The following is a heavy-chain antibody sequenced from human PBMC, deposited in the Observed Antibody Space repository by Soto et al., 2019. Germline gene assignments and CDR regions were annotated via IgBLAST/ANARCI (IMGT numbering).Heavy chain of an antibody. V-gene: IGHV3-74*01. CDR2: INIDGTRT. CDR3: ARAGFLGAFDI. CDR1: GFTFSGSW. D-gene: IGHD3-10*01. Sequence: EVQLVESGGGLVQPGGSLRLSCAASGFTFSGSWMHWVRQAPGKGLVWVSYINIDGTRTNYADSVKGRFTISRDNARNTLQLQMNSMRAEDTAVYYCARAGFLGAFDIWGQGTVVTVSS. J-gene: IGHJ3*02.